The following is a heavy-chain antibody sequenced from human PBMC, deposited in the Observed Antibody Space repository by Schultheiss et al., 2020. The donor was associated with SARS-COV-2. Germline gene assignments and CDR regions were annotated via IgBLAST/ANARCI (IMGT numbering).Heavy chain of an antibody. CDR2: ISWNSGRI. V-gene: IGHV3-9*01. CDR3: TTGYSSGWWEDRDV. CDR1: GFTFDDYA. Sequence: GGSLRLSCAASGFTFDDYAMHWVRQAPGKGLEWVSGISWNSGRIGYADSVKGRFTISRDDSKNTLYLQMNSLKTEDTAVYYCTTGYSSGWWEDRDVWGQGTTVTVSS. D-gene: IGHD6-19*01. J-gene: IGHJ6*02.